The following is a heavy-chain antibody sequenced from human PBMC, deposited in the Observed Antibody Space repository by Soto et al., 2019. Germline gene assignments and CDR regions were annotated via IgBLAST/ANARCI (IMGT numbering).Heavy chain of an antibody. Sequence: PSETLSLTCSVSGDSISSSGYYWGWIRQPPGKGLEWIGTIYYSGDTYYNPSLKSRVTISVDTSKNQFSLRLRSATATDTAVYFCARAPERALQSVYRGHGTMVT. CDR1: GDSISSSGYY. V-gene: IGHV4-39*01. CDR3: ARAPERALQSVY. J-gene: IGHJ3*01. D-gene: IGHD1-1*01. CDR2: IYYSGDT.